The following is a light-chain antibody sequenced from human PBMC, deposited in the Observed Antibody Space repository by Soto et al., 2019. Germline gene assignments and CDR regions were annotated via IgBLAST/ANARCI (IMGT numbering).Light chain of an antibody. CDR1: SSDVGGYNY. V-gene: IGLV2-14*01. J-gene: IGLJ1*01. Sequence: QSVLTQPASVSGPPGQSITISCTGTSSDVGGYNYVSWYQQHPGKAPKLMIYEVSNRPSGVSNRFSGSKSGNTASLTISGLQAEDEADYYCSSYTSSSLYVFGTATKVTV. CDR3: SSYTSSSLYV. CDR2: EVS.